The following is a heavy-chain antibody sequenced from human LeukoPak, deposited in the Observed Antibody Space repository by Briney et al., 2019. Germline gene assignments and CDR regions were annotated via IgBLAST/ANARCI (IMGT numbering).Heavy chain of an antibody. CDR3: AKDWAGGGYYFDY. D-gene: IGHD6-19*01. Sequence: GGSLRLSCAASGFTFSSYAMSWVRQAPGKGLDWVSGISGGGGSTYYADSVKGRFTISRDNSKNTLYLQMNSLRAEDTAVYYCAKDWAGGGYYFDYWGQGTLVTVSS. V-gene: IGHV3-23*01. CDR1: GFTFSSYA. J-gene: IGHJ4*02. CDR2: ISGGGGST.